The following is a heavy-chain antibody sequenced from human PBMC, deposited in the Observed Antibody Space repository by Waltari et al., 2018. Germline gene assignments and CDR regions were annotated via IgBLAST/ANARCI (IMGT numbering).Heavy chain of an antibody. V-gene: IGHV1-2*01. Sequence: QVQLVQSGAEVKKPGASVKVSCKASGYPFTGYYMHWVRQAPGQGLEWMGWINPNSGGTNYAQKFQGRVTSTRDTSISTAYMELSRLRSDDTAVYYCAREPLPAHYCSSTSCYGAYYYYGMDVWGQGTTVTVSS. CDR3: AREPLPAHYCSSTSCYGAYYYYGMDV. J-gene: IGHJ6*02. CDR2: INPNSGGT. D-gene: IGHD2-2*01. CDR1: GYPFTGYY.